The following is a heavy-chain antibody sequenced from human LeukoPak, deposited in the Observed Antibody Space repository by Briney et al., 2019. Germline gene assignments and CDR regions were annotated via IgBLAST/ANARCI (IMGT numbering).Heavy chain of an antibody. CDR2: IDPSNSHT. J-gene: IGHJ4*02. Sequence: GESLKISCKGSGYTFTNNFITWVRQMPGKGLEWLGRIDPSNSHTDYSPSFQGHVTISADKSINTAYLQWETLKALDTAMYYCARGHGWTDYWGQGTLVTVSS. CDR3: ARGHGWTDY. D-gene: IGHD6-19*01. V-gene: IGHV5-10-1*01. CDR1: GYTFTNNF.